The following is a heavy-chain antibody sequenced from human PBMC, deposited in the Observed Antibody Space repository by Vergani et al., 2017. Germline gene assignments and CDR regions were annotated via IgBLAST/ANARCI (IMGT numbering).Heavy chain of an antibody. CDR1: GGSISSYY. J-gene: IGHJ5*02. D-gene: IGHD3-10*01. CDR2: IYYSGST. Sequence: QVQLQESGPGLVKPSETLSLTCTVSGGSISSYYWSWIRQPPGKGLEWIGYIYYSGSTNYNPSLKSRVTISVDTSKNQFSLKLSSVTAADTAVYYCAGDGYGSGSYYKPHNWFDPWGQGTLVTVSS. V-gene: IGHV4-59*01. CDR3: AGDGYGSGSYYKPHNWFDP.